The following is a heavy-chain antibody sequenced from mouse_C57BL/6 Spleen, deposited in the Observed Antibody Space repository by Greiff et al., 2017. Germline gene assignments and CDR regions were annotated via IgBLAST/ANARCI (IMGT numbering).Heavy chain of an antibody. Sequence: EVQLQQSGPELVKPGASVKMSCKASGYTFTDYHMPWVKQSHGKSLEWIGYINPNNGGTSDNQKFKGKATLTVNKSSSTAYMGLRSLTSEDSAVYYCAGGNYEYFDVWGTGTTVTVSS. CDR1: GYTFTDYH. CDR3: AGGNYEYFDV. D-gene: IGHD2-1*01. J-gene: IGHJ1*03. CDR2: INPNNGGT. V-gene: IGHV1-22*01.